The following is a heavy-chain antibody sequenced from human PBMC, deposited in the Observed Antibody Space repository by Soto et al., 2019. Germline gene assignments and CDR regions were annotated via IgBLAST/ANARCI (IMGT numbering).Heavy chain of an antibody. CDR2: INAGNGNT. D-gene: IGHD6-6*01. V-gene: IGHV1-3*01. Sequence: GASVKVSCKASGYTFTSYAMHWVRQAPGQRLEWMGWINAGNGNTKYSQKFQGRVTITRDTSASTAYMELSSLRSEDAAVYYCAGGHSSSSTRDFDYWGQGTLVTVSS. CDR3: AGGHSSSSTRDFDY. CDR1: GYTFTSYA. J-gene: IGHJ4*02.